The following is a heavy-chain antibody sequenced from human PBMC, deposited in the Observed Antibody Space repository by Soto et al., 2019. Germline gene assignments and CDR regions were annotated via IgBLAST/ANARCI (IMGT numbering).Heavy chain of an antibody. V-gene: IGHV5-51*01. D-gene: IGHD6-13*01. Sequence: EVQLVQSGAEVKKPGESLKISCKGSGYSFTSYWIGWVRQMPGKGLEWMGIIYPGDSDTRYSPSFQGQVTISADKSISTAYLQWSSLKASDTAMYYCARHDGAAAASDPPLRYYYYYYGMDVWGQGTTVTVSS. J-gene: IGHJ6*02. CDR2: IYPGDSDT. CDR3: ARHDGAAAASDPPLRYYYYYYGMDV. CDR1: GYSFTSYW.